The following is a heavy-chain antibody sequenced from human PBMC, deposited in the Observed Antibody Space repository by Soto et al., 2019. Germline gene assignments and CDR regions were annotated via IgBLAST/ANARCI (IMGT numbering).Heavy chain of an antibody. Sequence: GGSLRLSCEASGFTFSSYGMHWVRQAPGKGLEWVAVISYDGSNKYYADSVKGRFTISRDNSKNTLYLQMNSLRAEDTAVYYCAKDWGYGSGKHFDYWGQGTLVTVSS. V-gene: IGHV3-30*18. J-gene: IGHJ4*02. CDR2: ISYDGSNK. CDR3: AKDWGYGSGKHFDY. D-gene: IGHD3-10*01. CDR1: GFTFSSYG.